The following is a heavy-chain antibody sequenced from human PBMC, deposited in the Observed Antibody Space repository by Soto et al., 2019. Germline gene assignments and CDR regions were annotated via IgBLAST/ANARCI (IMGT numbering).Heavy chain of an antibody. D-gene: IGHD3-9*01. CDR2: IYWNDDK. CDR1: GFSLSTGGVG. Sequence: QITLKESGPTLVKPTQTLTLTCTFSGFSLSTGGVGVGWIRQPPGKALEWLALIYWNDDKRYSPSLKSRLTIATDTSKNQVVLTMTNMDPVDTATYYCARTFNQLRFFDWLSYVFDYWGQGTLVTVSS. CDR3: ARTFNQLRFFDWLSYVFDY. V-gene: IGHV2-5*01. J-gene: IGHJ4*02.